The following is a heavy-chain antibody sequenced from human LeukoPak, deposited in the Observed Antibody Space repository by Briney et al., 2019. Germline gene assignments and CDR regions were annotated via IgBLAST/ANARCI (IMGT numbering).Heavy chain of an antibody. Sequence: TSETLSLTCTVSGGSISSYYWSWIRQPPGKGLEWIGEINHSGSTNYNPSLKSRVTISVDTSKNQFSLKLSSVTAADTAVYYCARRLRYFDWLWDYFDYWGQGTLVTVSS. CDR2: INHSGST. J-gene: IGHJ4*02. V-gene: IGHV4-34*01. CDR1: GGSISSYY. CDR3: ARRLRYFDWLWDYFDY. D-gene: IGHD3-9*01.